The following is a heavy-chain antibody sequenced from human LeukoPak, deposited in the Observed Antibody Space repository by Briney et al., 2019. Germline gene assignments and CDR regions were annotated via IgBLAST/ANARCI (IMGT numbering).Heavy chain of an antibody. CDR3: ARGNKLGGNPFFDY. J-gene: IGHJ4*02. D-gene: IGHD4-23*01. V-gene: IGHV4-34*01. CDR2: INHSGST. CDR1: GGSFSGYY. Sequence: PSETLSLTCAVYGGSFSGYYWSWIRQPPGKGLEWIGEINHSGSTNYNPPLKSRVTISVDTSKNQFSLKLSSVTAADTAVYYCARGNKLGGNPFFDYWGQGTLVTVSS.